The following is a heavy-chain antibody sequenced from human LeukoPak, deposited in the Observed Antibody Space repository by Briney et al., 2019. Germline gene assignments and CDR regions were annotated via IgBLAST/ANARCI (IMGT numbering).Heavy chain of an antibody. V-gene: IGHV3-73*01. CDR1: GFTFDDYG. CDR2: IRSKANTYAT. Sequence: PGGSLRLSCAASGFTFDDYGMSWVRQASGKGLEWVGRIRSKANTYATAYAASVKGRFTISRDDSKNTAYLQMNSLKTEDTAVYYCTTRRPDAFDIWGQGTMVTVSS. CDR3: TTRRPDAFDI. J-gene: IGHJ3*02.